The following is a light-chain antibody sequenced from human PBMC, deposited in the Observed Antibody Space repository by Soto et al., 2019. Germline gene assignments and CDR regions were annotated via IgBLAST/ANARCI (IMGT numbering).Light chain of an antibody. J-gene: IGKJ3*01. CDR3: HQYYNYPFT. CDR1: QGISSY. V-gene: IGKV1-8*01. CDR2: AAS. Sequence: AIRMTQSPSSFSASTGDRVTFTCRASQGISSYLAWYQQKPGKAPKLLIYAASTLQSGVPSRFSGSGSGTDFTLTISCLQSEDFATYYCHQYYNYPFTFGPGTKVDIK.